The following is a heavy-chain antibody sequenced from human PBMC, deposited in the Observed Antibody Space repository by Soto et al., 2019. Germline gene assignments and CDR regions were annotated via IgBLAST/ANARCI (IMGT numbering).Heavy chain of an antibody. D-gene: IGHD6-19*01. CDR2: INAGNGNT. Sequence: QAHLVQSGAEVKMPGDSVQVSCKASGFVSTNHNFHWVRQAPGQSLEWMGRINAGNGNTQYAQNLQGRVTVTSDPSATTAFMELTNLRLEDRAMYYCASDYGSNWRLWGQGTLVSVSS. J-gene: IGHJ4*02. CDR1: GFVSTNHN. CDR3: ASDYGSNWRL. V-gene: IGHV1-3*01.